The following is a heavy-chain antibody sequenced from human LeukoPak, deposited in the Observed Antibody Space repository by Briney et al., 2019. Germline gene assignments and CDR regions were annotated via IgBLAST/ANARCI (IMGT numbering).Heavy chain of an antibody. D-gene: IGHD6-19*01. CDR1: GGSISSYY. CDR2: IYYSGST. J-gene: IGHJ6*03. CDR3: ARAVAGPLYYYYMDV. V-gene: IGHV4-59*01. Sequence: PSETLSLTCTVSGGSISSYYWSWIRQPPGKGLEWIGYIYYSGSTNYNPSLKSRVTISVDTSKNQFSLKLSSVTAADTAVYYCARAVAGPLYYYYMDVWGKGTTVTISS.